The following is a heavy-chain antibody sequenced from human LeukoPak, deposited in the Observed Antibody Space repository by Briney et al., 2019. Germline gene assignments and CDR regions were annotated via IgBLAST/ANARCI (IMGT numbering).Heavy chain of an antibody. V-gene: IGHV3-23*01. CDR1: GFTFSSYA. CDR3: AKASWVPSADAVL. Sequence: GGSLRLSCVASGFTFSSYAMSWVRQAPARGLEWVASLRGDGSTFYADSVKGRFTLSRDESRNTVYLQLTYLRVEDTAVYYCAKASWVPSADAVLWGQGTPVTVSS. D-gene: IGHD3-16*01. J-gene: IGHJ4*02. CDR2: LRGDGST.